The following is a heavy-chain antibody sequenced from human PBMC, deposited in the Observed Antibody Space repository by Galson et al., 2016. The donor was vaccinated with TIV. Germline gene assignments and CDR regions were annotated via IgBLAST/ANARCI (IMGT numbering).Heavy chain of an antibody. J-gene: IGHJ4*02. CDR1: GFTFGSYA. CDR3: AKDRQWIPSTLDH. Sequence: SLRLSCAASGFTFGSYAMNWVRQAPGKGLEWVSSIGGSGGSPYYADSVKGRFTISRDSSKNTVFLQMNSLRAADTAIYYCAKDRQWIPSTLDHWGQGTLVTVSS. CDR2: IGGSGGSP. V-gene: IGHV3-23*01. D-gene: IGHD5-18*01.